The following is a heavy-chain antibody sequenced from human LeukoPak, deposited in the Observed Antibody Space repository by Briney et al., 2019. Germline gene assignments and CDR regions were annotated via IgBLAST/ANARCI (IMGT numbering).Heavy chain of an antibody. CDR1: GFTVSSNY. V-gene: IGHV3-53*01. D-gene: IGHD2-21*02. Sequence: GGSLRLSCAASGFTVSSNYMSWVRQAPGKGLEWVSVIYSGGSTYYADSVKGRFAISRDNSKNTLYLQMNSLRVEDTDVYYCTRVSTLAYCGGDCYSDYWGQGTLVTVSS. CDR2: IYSGGST. J-gene: IGHJ4*02. CDR3: TRVSTLAYCGGDCYSDY.